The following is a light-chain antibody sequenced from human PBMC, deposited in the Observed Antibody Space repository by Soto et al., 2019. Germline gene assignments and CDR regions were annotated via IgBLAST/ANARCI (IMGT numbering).Light chain of an antibody. J-gene: IGKJ3*01. CDR1: QDIRKY. CDR2: GAS. V-gene: IGKV1-33*01. Sequence: DLQMTQSPSSLSASVGDRVTITYQASQDIRKYLSWYQQKPGRAPKLLIYGASNLETGVPSRFSGSGYGSDFTFTISSLQPEDVATYYCQHYDHLPPFTFGPGTKVAVK. CDR3: QHYDHLPPFT.